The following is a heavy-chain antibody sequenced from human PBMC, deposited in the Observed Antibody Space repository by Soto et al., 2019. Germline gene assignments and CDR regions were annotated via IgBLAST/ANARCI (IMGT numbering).Heavy chain of an antibody. D-gene: IGHD4-17*01. V-gene: IGHV4-31*01. Sequence: SETLSLTCTVSGYSISDGGFYWTWIRQHPEKGLEWIGYIYNTGSAYYNPSLKSHIIISIDRSKNRFSLMLASVTAADTAVYYCARAIDGDYGILSTSGFDLWGQGTLVTVSS. CDR2: IYNTGSA. CDR3: ARAIDGDYGILSTSGFDL. J-gene: IGHJ4*02. CDR1: GYSISDGGFY.